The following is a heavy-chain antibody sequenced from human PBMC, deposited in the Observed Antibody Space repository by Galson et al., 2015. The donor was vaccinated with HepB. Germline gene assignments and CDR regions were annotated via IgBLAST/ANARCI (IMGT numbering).Heavy chain of an antibody. V-gene: IGHV3-9*01. CDR2: INGNSDDI. CDR1: GFSLDEHA. Sequence: SLRLSCADCGFSLDEHAMHWVRQAPREGREWASGINGNSDDIQYADSVKGRFTISKDSAMNSMLLQMNSLRAEDTAFYYCTKERGRRGRHFTPDFWGQGTLVTVSS. D-gene: IGHD2-15*01. CDR3: TKERGRRGRHFTPDF. J-gene: IGHJ4*02.